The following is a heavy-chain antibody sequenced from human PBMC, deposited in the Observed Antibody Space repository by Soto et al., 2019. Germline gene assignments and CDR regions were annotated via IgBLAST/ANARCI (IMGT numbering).Heavy chain of an antibody. Sequence: PSETLSLTCTVPGGSISSYYWSWIRQPPGKGLEWIGYIYYSGSTNYNPSLKSRVTISVDTSKNQFSLKLSSVTAADTAVYYCARAGSGWYTPNNWFDPWGLGTLVTVSS. CDR2: IYYSGST. CDR3: ARAGSGWYTPNNWFDP. D-gene: IGHD6-19*01. J-gene: IGHJ5*02. CDR1: GGSISSYY. V-gene: IGHV4-59*01.